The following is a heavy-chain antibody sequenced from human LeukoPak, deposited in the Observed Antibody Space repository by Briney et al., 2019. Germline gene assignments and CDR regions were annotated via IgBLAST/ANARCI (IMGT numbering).Heavy chain of an antibody. J-gene: IGHJ4*02. V-gene: IGHV1-8*01. Sequence: ASVKVSCKASGYTFTTYDINWVRQATGQGLEWMGWMNPNSGNTGYAQKFQGRVTMTRNTSMSTAYMELNSLRSEDTAVYYCARAVLDYGDYVGLRFDYWGQGTLVTVSS. CDR1: GYTFTTYD. CDR3: ARAVLDYGDYVGLRFDY. D-gene: IGHD4-17*01. CDR2: MNPNSGNT.